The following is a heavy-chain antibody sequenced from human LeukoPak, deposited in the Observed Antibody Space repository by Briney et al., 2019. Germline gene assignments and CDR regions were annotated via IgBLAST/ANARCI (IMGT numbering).Heavy chain of an antibody. V-gene: IGHV3-30*02. CDR3: AKRPVDWNYFDY. CDR1: GFTFSSYD. CDR2: IRYDGSNK. J-gene: IGHJ4*02. D-gene: IGHD3-9*01. Sequence: GGSLRLSCAASGFTFSSYDMHWVRQAPGKGLEWVAFIRYDGSNKYSADSVKGRFTISRDNSKNTLYLQMNSLRAEDTAVYYCAKRPVDWNYFDYWGQGTLVTVSS.